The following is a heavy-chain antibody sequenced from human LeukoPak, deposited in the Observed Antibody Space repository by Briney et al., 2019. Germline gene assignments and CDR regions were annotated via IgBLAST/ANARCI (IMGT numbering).Heavy chain of an antibody. Sequence: SETLSLTCSVSGGSISSLYWSWIRQPPGKGLEWIGYIYYTGSTNYNPSLKSRVTMFVDMSKNQFSLRLSSVTAADTAVYYCARHRAYSSSSPFDYWGQGTLVTFSS. V-gene: IGHV4-59*08. J-gene: IGHJ4*02. CDR1: GGSISSLY. D-gene: IGHD6-6*01. CDR3: ARHRAYSSSSPFDY. CDR2: IYYTGST.